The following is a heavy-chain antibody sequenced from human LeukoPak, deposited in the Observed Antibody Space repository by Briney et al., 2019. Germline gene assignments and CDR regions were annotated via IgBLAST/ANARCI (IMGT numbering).Heavy chain of an antibody. D-gene: IGHD3-22*01. CDR1: GGSISSGGYY. CDR3: ARGYGGTGYYDSSGDAFDI. J-gene: IGHJ3*02. V-gene: IGHV4-30-2*01. Sequence: PSETLSLTCTVSGGSISSGGYYWSWIRQPPGKGLEWIGYIYHSGSTYYNPSLKSRVTISVDGSKNQFSLKLSSVTAADTAVYYCARGYGGTGYYDSSGDAFDIWGQGTMVTVSS. CDR2: IYHSGST.